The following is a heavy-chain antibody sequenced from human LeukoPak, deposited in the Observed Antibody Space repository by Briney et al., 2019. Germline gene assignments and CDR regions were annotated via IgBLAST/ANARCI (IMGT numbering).Heavy chain of an antibody. D-gene: IGHD4-17*01. V-gene: IGHV4-39*07. CDR3: ARENDYGDYVRAFDI. J-gene: IGHJ3*02. CDR2: IYYSGST. CDR1: GGSISSGSYY. Sequence: SETLSLTCTVSGGSISSGSYYWGWIRQPPGKGLEWIGSIYYSGSTYYNPSLKSRVTISVDTSKNQFSLKLSSVTAADTAVYYCARENDYGDYVRAFDIWGQGTMVTVSS.